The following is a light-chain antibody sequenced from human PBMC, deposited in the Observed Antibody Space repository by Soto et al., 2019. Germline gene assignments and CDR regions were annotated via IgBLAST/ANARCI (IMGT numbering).Light chain of an antibody. V-gene: IGKV1-9*01. J-gene: IGKJ1*01. CDR2: SAS. Sequence: DIQLTQSPSFLSASVGDRVTITCRASQAISTYLAWYQQKPGEAPKLLVFSASTLLSGVPSRFSGSGSGTEFTLTISSLQPEDFATYYCQQLRTFGQGTKVEIK. CDR1: QAISTY. CDR3: QQLRT.